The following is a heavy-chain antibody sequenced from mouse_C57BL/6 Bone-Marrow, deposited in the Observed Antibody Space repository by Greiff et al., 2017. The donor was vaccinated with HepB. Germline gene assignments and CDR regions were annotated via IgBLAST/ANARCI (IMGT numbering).Heavy chain of an antibody. D-gene: IGHD2-3*01. Sequence: VQLQQSGPELVKPGDSVKISCKASGYSFTGYFMNWVMQSHGKSLEWIGRINPYNGDTFYNQKFKGKATLTVDKSSSTAHMELRSLTSEDSAVYYCARSRNDYAMDYWGQGTSVTVSS. CDR3: ARSRNDYAMDY. V-gene: IGHV1-20*01. J-gene: IGHJ4*01. CDR2: INPYNGDT. CDR1: GYSFTGYF.